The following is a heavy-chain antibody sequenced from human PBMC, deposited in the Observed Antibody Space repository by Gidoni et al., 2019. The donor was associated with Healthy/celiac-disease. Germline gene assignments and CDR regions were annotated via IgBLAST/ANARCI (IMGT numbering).Heavy chain of an antibody. Sequence: QVQLVESGVGLVKTGRSMRLSFSASGFTFSDYYMSWISQAPGKVLEWVSYISSSSSYTNYADSVKVLFTISRDNAKNSLYLQMNSLRAEDTAVYYCATEYCSSTSCYTGGYYYYGMDVWGQGTTVTVSS. V-gene: IGHV3-11*06. CDR1: GFTFSDYY. CDR2: ISSSSSYT. D-gene: IGHD2-2*02. J-gene: IGHJ6*02. CDR3: ATEYCSSTSCYTGGYYYYGMDV.